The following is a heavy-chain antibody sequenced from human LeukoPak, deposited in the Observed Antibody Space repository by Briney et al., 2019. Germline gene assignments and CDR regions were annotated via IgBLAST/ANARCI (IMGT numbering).Heavy chain of an antibody. CDR3: AKDLEIDSSGYYADY. J-gene: IGHJ4*02. CDR2: ITSSSNYI. CDR1: GFTFSSYS. V-gene: IGHV3-21*04. D-gene: IGHD3-22*01. Sequence: GGSLRLSCAASGFTFSSYSMNWVRQAPGRGLEWVSYITSSSNYIYYADSVKGRFTISRDNSKNTLYLQMNSLSAEDTAVYYCAKDLEIDSSGYYADYWGQGTLVTVSS.